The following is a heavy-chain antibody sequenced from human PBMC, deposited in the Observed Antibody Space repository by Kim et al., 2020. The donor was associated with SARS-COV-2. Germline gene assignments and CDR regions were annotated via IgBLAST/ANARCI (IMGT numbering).Heavy chain of an antibody. J-gene: IGHJ5*02. CDR2: ISSSSSTI. CDR3: ARVGRRYYYDSSGYYGWFDP. CDR1: GFTFSSYS. D-gene: IGHD3-22*01. Sequence: GGSLRLSCAASGFTFSSYSMNWVRQAPGKGLEWVSYISSSSSTIYYADSVKGRFTISRDNAKNSLYLQMNSLRDEDTAVYYCARVGRRYYYDSSGYYGWFDPWGQGTLVTVSS. V-gene: IGHV3-48*02.